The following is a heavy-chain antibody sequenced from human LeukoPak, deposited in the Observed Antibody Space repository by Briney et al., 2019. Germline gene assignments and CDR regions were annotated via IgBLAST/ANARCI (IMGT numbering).Heavy chain of an antibody. CDR3: ARNSRFSLLWFGELLDY. V-gene: IGHV1-18*01. Sequence: ASVKVSCKASGYTFTSYAMHWVRQAPGQGLEWMGWISAYNGNTNYAQKLQGRVTMTTDTSTSTAYMELRSLRSDDTAVYYCARNSRFSLLWFGELLDYWGQGTLVTVSS. CDR2: ISAYNGNT. D-gene: IGHD3-10*01. CDR1: GYTFTSYA. J-gene: IGHJ4*02.